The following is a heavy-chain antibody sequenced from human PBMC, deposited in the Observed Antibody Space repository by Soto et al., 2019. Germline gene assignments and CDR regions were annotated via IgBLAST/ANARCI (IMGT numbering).Heavy chain of an antibody. Sequence: ASVKVSCKASGYTFTSYYMHWVRQAPGQGLEWMGIINPSGGSTSYAQKFQGRVTMTRDTSTGTVYMELSSLRSEDTAVYYCARGYCSSTSCYGSYYYYYGMDVWGQGTTVTVSS. CDR2: INPSGGST. J-gene: IGHJ6*02. V-gene: IGHV1-46*01. CDR1: GYTFTSYY. CDR3: ARGYCSSTSCYGSYYYYYGMDV. D-gene: IGHD2-2*01.